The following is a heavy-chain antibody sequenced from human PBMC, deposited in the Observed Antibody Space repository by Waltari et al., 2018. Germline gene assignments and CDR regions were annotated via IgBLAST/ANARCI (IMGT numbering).Heavy chain of an antibody. CDR3: ARAPYSSSSVAFDY. D-gene: IGHD6-6*01. CDR2: ISSSSTI. V-gene: IGHV3-48*01. Sequence: EVQLVESGGGLVQPGGSLRLSCAASGFTFSSYSMNWVRQAPGKGLEWVSYISSSSTIYYADSVKGRFTISRDNAKNSLYLQMNSLRAEDTAVYYCARAPYSSSSVAFDYWGQGTLVTVSS. J-gene: IGHJ4*02. CDR1: GFTFSSYS.